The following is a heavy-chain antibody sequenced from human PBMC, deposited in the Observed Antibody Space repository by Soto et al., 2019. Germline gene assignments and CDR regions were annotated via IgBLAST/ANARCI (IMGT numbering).Heavy chain of an antibody. CDR3: GKRATTVPTLHNYFDC. V-gene: IGHV3-23*01. J-gene: IGHJ4*02. CDR1: GVRVSDYS. D-gene: IGHD1-1*01. Sequence: PGGALRLSCVASGVRVSDYSMTLIRQAPGRGLEWASTLAVSGTTYYADSVKGRFTISRDNSRNTLSLQMHSLRIEDTAVNYCGKRATTVPTLHNYFDCWRQGALITF. CDR2: LAVSGTT.